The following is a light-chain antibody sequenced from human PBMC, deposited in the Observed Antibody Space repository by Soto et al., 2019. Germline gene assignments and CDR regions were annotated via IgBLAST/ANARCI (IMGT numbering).Light chain of an antibody. Sequence: EIVLTQSPATLSLSPGERATLSCRASQSVGSYLAWYQHKPGQAPRLLIYDASNRATGTPVRFSGSGSGTDFTLTISSLEPEDSVIYFCQQRNNWPMYTFGQGTKLEIK. V-gene: IGKV3-11*01. CDR3: QQRNNWPMYT. CDR2: DAS. CDR1: QSVGSY. J-gene: IGKJ2*01.